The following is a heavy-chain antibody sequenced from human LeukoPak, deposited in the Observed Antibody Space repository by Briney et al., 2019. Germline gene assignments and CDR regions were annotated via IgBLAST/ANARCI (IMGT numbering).Heavy chain of an antibody. D-gene: IGHD2-21*01. Sequence: GGSLRLSCAASGFTFSSYAMSWVRQAPGKGLEWVSAISGSGGSTYYADSVKGRFSISRDNSKNTLYLQMDSLRGEDTAVYYCAKDFRIGYSAHFDYWGQGALVTVSS. CDR3: AKDFRIGYSAHFDY. V-gene: IGHV3-23*01. CDR2: ISGSGGST. J-gene: IGHJ4*02. CDR1: GFTFSSYA.